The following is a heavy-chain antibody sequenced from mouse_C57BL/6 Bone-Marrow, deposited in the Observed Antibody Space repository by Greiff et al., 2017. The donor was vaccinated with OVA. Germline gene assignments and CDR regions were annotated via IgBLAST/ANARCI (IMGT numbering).Heavy chain of an antibody. CDR2: INPNNGGT. V-gene: IGHV1-26*01. CDR3: APFYYGSIHCCFEV. Sequence: EVQLQQSGPDLVKPGPSVKISCTASGYTFTDYYMNWVKQSHGKSLEWIGDINPNNGGTSYNPTFKGKATLTVDKSSSTPYMELRSLMYEDSAVYYCAPFYYGSIHCCFEVWGTGTTVTVSS. J-gene: IGHJ1*03. CDR1: GYTFTDYY. D-gene: IGHD1-1*01.